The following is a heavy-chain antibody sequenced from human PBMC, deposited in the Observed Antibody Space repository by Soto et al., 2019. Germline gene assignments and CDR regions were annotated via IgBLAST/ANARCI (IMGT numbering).Heavy chain of an antibody. CDR1: GFTFSRSA. J-gene: IGHJ4*02. CDR2: ISGSGDSP. V-gene: IGHV3-23*01. CDR3: ATESSRSFDWLAKPAHYFDS. D-gene: IGHD3-9*01. Sequence: EVLLLESGGGLVQPGGSLTVSCEASGFTFSRSAMSWVRQAPGKGLEWVSGISGSGDSPSYADSVLGRFTISRDNYKDTVYLVMDSLRADDTAVDYCATESSRSFDWLAKPAHYFDSWGQGTLVSVSS.